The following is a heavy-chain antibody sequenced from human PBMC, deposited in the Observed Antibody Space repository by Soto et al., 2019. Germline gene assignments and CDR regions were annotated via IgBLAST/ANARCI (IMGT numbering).Heavy chain of an antibody. D-gene: IGHD5-12*01. CDR3: ARASGYSGSGWDNWLDP. CDR2: IYYSGST. Sequence: QVQLQESGPGLVKPSETLSLTCTVSGGSVTSGSNYWSWIRQPPGKGLEWIGYIYYSGSTKYNPSLKSRVTISLATSKNQFSLKLSSVTAADTAVYYCARASGYSGSGWDNWLDPWGQGTLVTVSS. V-gene: IGHV4-61*01. CDR1: GGSVTSGSNY. J-gene: IGHJ5*02.